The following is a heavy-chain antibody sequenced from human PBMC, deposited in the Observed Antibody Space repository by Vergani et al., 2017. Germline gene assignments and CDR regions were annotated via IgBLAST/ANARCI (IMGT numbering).Heavy chain of an antibody. V-gene: IGHV3-21*01. Sequence: EVQLLESGGGLVQPGGSLRLSCAASGFTFSSYAMSWVRQAPGKGLEWVSSISSSSSYIYYADSVKGRFTISRDNAKNSLYLQMNSLRAEDTAVYYCARIRIAGRSWFDPWGQGTLVTVSS. J-gene: IGHJ5*02. CDR1: GFTFSSYA. D-gene: IGHD6-13*01. CDR2: ISSSSSYI. CDR3: ARIRIAGRSWFDP.